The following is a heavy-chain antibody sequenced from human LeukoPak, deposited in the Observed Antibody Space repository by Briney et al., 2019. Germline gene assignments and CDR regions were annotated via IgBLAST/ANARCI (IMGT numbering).Heavy chain of an antibody. CDR3: AKAVALTRSAFDI. J-gene: IGHJ3*02. CDR1: GGSFSGYY. D-gene: IGHD6-19*01. CDR2: INHGGTT. V-gene: IGHV4-34*01. Sequence: SETLSLTCAVYGGSFSGYYWSWIRQPPGKGREGCGEINHGGTTNYNTPLKSRVTISVDTSKNQFSLKLSSVTAGDTAVYYCAKAVALTRSAFDIWGQGTMVTVSS.